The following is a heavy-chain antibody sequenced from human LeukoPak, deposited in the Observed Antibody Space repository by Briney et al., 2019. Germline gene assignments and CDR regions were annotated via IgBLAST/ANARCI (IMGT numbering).Heavy chain of an antibody. V-gene: IGHV1-58*01. Sequence: ASVKVSCKASGFTFSSSAVQWVRQARGQHLEWIGWIGVGSGSTSYAQEFQERVTITRDMYTTTAYLELSSLRPEDTAVYYCAAERYSDSCCWFDPWGQGTLVTVSS. D-gene: IGHD6-13*01. CDR3: AAERYSDSCCWFDP. J-gene: IGHJ5*02. CDR2: IGVGSGST. CDR1: GFTFSSSA.